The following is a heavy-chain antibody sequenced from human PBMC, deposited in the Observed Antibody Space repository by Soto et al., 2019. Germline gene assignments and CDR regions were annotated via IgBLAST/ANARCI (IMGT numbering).Heavy chain of an antibody. CDR3: AREGEMPYYYYGLDV. CDR1: GYTFTTLG. CDR2: ISGYNGHT. J-gene: IGHJ6*02. Sequence: QVQLVQSGAEVRKPGASVKVSCKASGYTFTTLGIIWVRQAPGQGLEWMGWISGYNGHTKYAQKFQGRVTMTTDTSTSTVYMDLRSLRSDDTAVYYCAREGEMPYYYYGLDVWGQGTTVTVSS. D-gene: IGHD3-16*01. V-gene: IGHV1-18*01.